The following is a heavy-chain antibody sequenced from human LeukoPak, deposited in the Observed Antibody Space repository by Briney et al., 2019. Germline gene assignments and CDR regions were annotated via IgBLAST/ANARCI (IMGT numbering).Heavy chain of an antibody. CDR3: ARAYGDYAPMDV. CDR1: GFTFNNYE. V-gene: IGHV3-48*03. J-gene: IGHJ6*03. CDR2: ISSSGSSI. D-gene: IGHD4-17*01. Sequence: GGSLRLSCAASGFTFNNYEMNWVRQAPGKGLEWVSYISSSGSSIYYADSVKGRFTISRDNAKNSLYLQMNSLRAEDTAVYYCARAYGDYAPMDVWGKGTTVTVSS.